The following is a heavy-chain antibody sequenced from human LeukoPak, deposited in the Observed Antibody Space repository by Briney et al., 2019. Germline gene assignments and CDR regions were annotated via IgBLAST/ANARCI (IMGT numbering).Heavy chain of an antibody. CDR1: GFTFSSYS. CDR2: ISSSSSTI. Sequence: GGSLRLSCAASGFTFSSYSMNWVRQAPGKGLEWVSYISSSSSTIYYADSVKARFTISRDNAKNSLYLQMNSLRAEDTAVYYCARRGGYYDSSGYSYYFDYWGQGTLVTVSS. CDR3: ARRGGYYDSSGYSYYFDY. D-gene: IGHD3-22*01. J-gene: IGHJ4*02. V-gene: IGHV3-48*01.